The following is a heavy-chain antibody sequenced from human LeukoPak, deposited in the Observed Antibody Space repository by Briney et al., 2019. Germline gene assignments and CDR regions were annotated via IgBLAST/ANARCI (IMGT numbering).Heavy chain of an antibody. Sequence: PGRSLRLSCAASGFTFSSYAMHWVRQAPGKGLEWVAVISYDGSNKYYADSVKGRFTISRDNSKNTLYLQMNSLRAEDTAVYYCAREGYSSSPYYYYYMDVWGKGTTVTVSS. J-gene: IGHJ6*03. D-gene: IGHD6-13*01. CDR1: GFTFSSYA. CDR2: ISYDGSNK. CDR3: AREGYSSSPYYYYYMDV. V-gene: IGHV3-30*04.